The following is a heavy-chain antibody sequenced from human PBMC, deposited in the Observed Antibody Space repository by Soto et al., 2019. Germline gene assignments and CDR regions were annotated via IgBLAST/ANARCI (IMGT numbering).Heavy chain of an antibody. CDR3: ARDLGQQQLVLNY. CDR2: IIPIFGTA. D-gene: IGHD6-13*01. J-gene: IGHJ4*02. V-gene: IGHV1-69*13. Sequence: SVKVSCKXSGGTFSSYAISWVRQAPGQGLEWMGGIIPIFGTANYAQKFQGRVTITADESTSTAYMELSSLRSEDTAVYYCARDLGQQQLVLNYWGQGTLVTVSS. CDR1: GGTFSSYA.